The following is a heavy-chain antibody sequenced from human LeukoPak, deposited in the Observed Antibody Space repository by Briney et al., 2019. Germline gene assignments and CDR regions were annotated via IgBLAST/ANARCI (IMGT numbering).Heavy chain of an antibody. CDR1: GFTFSRYW. CDR2: VKEDGSQK. Sequence: GGSLRLPCAASGFTFSRYWMSWVRQAPGKGLEWVASVKEDGSQKNYADTVKGRFSISRDNAKKSLVLQMNSLRADDTAVYYCAREAYWGPGTLVTVSS. V-gene: IGHV3-7*01. J-gene: IGHJ4*02. CDR3: AREAY.